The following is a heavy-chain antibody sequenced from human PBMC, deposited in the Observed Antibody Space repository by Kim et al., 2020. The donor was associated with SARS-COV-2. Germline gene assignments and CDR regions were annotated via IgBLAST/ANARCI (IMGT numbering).Heavy chain of an antibody. Sequence: PPLKGRVTISVDTSKNQFSLKLSSVTAADTAVYYCARAEWELLPRYYFDYWGQGTLVTVSS. J-gene: IGHJ4*02. D-gene: IGHD1-26*01. CDR3: ARAEWELLPRYYFDY. V-gene: IGHV4-39*01.